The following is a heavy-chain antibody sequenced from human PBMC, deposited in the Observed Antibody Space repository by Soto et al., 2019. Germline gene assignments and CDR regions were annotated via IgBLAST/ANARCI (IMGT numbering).Heavy chain of an antibody. CDR2: ISSSGSTI. V-gene: IGHV3-11*01. CDR1: GFTFSDYY. Sequence: QVQLVESGGGLVKPGGSLTLSCAASGFTFSDYYMSWIRQAPGKGLEWVSYISSSGSTIYYADSVKGRLTISRDNAKNSLYLHMNSLRAEDTAVYYCARRATFDYYYYMDVWGKGTTVTVSS. CDR3: ARRATFDYYYYMDV. J-gene: IGHJ6*03.